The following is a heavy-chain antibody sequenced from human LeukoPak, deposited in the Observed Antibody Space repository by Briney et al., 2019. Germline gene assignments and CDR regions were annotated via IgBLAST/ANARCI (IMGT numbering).Heavy chain of an antibody. CDR1: GYSISSGYY. CDR2: IYHSGST. J-gene: IGHJ4*02. Sequence: SETLSLTCTVSGYSISSGYYWGWIRQPPGKGLEWIGSIYHSGSTYYNPSLKSRVTISVDTSKNQFSLKLSSVTAADTAVYYCAREIWFGELGDGFDYWGQGTLVTVSS. CDR3: AREIWFGELGDGFDY. V-gene: IGHV4-38-2*02. D-gene: IGHD3-10*01.